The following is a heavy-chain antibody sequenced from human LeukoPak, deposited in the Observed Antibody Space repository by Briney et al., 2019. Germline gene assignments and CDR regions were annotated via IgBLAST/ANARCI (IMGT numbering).Heavy chain of an antibody. D-gene: IGHD3-10*01. CDR2: ISSNGGST. CDR3: ARGGLLWFGELSGY. J-gene: IGHJ4*02. Sequence: GGSLRLSCAASGFTFSSYAMHCVRQAPGKGVEYVSVISSNGGSTYYANSVKGRFTISRDNSKNTLYLQMGSLRAEDMAVYYCARGGLLWFGELSGYWGQGTLVTVSS. CDR1: GFTFSSYA. V-gene: IGHV3-64*01.